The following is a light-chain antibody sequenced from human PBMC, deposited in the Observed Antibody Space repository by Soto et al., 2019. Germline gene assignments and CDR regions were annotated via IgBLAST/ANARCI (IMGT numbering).Light chain of an antibody. J-gene: IGLJ1*01. V-gene: IGLV2-23*01. CDR2: GAT. CDR1: SSDIGTYNL. Sequence: QSVLTQPASVSGSPGQSITISCIRTSSDIGTYNLVSWYQQHPGKAPKLMIYGATTRPSGISDRFSGSRSGNTASLTISGLQAEYVGDYYCCSYAGRSTYVFGTGAKGTVL. CDR3: CSYAGRSTYV.